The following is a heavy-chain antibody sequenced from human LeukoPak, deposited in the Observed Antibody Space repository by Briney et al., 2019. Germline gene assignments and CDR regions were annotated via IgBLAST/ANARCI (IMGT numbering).Heavy chain of an antibody. CDR1: GFTFSSYA. D-gene: IGHD2-21*02. CDR3: AKAYCGGDCEFDY. V-gene: IGHV3-23*01. Sequence: GGSLRLSCAASGFTFSSYAMSWVRQAPGKGLEWVSAISGSGGSTYYADSVKDRFTISRDNSKNTLYLQMNSLRAEDTAVYYCAKAYCGGDCEFDYWGQGTLVTVSS. CDR2: ISGSGGST. J-gene: IGHJ4*02.